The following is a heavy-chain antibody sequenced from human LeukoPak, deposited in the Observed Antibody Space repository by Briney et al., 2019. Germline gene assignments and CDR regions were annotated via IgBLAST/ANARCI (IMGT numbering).Heavy chain of an antibody. CDR2: ISSDSNYM. Sequence: PGGSLRLSCAASGFTFSSYEMNWVRQAPGKGLEWVSSISSDSNYMYYADSVKGRFTISRDNARNSLYLHMNSLRDEDTAFYYCASQLPAAPFDYWGQGTLVTVSS. J-gene: IGHJ4*02. D-gene: IGHD2-2*01. V-gene: IGHV3-21*01. CDR1: GFTFSSYE. CDR3: ASQLPAAPFDY.